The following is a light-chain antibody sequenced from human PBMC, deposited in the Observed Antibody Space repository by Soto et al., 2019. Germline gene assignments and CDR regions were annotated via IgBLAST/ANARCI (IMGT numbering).Light chain of an antibody. V-gene: IGKV3-11*01. CDR1: QSIGKS. Sequence: EIVLTQSPATLSLSPGERGILSCRASQSIGKSLAWYQQKPGQIPWLLIYGASTRATGIPARFSGSGSGTDFTLTISSLEPQDFAVYYCHQRSNWPPFTFGGGTKVEIK. CDR2: GAS. J-gene: IGKJ4*01. CDR3: HQRSNWPPFT.